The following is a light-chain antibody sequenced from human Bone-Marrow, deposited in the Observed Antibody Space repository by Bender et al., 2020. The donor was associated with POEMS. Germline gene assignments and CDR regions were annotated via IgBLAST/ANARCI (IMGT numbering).Light chain of an antibody. J-gene: IGLJ2*01. CDR3: QAWDRSTAV. CDR2: KDS. V-gene: IGLV3-1*01. CDR1: ALPKQY. Sequence: AARITCSGDALPKQYAFWYQQKPGQAPVLVIYKDSERPSGIPERFSGSNSGNIATLTISGTQAVDEADYYCQAWDRSTAVFGGGTKLTVL.